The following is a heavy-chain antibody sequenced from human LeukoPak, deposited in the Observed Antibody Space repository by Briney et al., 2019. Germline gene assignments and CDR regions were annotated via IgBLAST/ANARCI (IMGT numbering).Heavy chain of an antibody. V-gene: IGHV4-59*01. CDR3: ARAYVWGSYRFDY. CDR2: IYYSGST. D-gene: IGHD3-16*02. Sequence: SETLSLTCAVYGGSFSGYYWSWIRQPPGKGLEWIGYIYYSGSTNYNPSLKSRVTISVDTSKNQFSLKLSSVTAADTAVYYCARAYVWGSYRFDYWGQGTLVTVSS. CDR1: GGSFSGYY. J-gene: IGHJ4*02.